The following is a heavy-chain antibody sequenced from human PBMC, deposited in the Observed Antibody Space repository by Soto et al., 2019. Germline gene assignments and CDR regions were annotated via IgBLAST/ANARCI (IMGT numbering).Heavy chain of an antibody. V-gene: IGHV4-59*01. CDR2: IYDSGFT. D-gene: IGHD3-22*01. CDR1: NDFIRNYY. Sequence: SETLSLTCTISNDFIRNYYWSWIRQPPGKGLEWIGYIYDSGFTNYNPSLKSRVTISADTSKNQFSLKLASVTAADTAVYYCARDRAYYDSNGLYFDYWGQGTPVTVSS. J-gene: IGHJ4*02. CDR3: ARDRAYYDSNGLYFDY.